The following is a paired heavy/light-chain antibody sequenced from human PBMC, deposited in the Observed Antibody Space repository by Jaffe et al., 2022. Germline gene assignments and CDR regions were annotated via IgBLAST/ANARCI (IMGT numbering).Light chain of an antibody. Sequence: SYELTQPPSVSVSPGQTARITCSGDALPKQYAYWYQQKPGQAPVLVIYKDSERPSGIPERFSGSSSGTTVTLTISGVQAEDEADYYCQSADSSGTRVFGGGTKLTVL. CDR2: KDS. CDR1: ALPKQY. CDR3: QSADSSGTRV. J-gene: IGLJ3*02. V-gene: IGLV3-25*03.
Heavy chain of an antibody. CDR3: ARDLRYCSGGSCYSGGDYFDY. Sequence: QVQLVQSGAEVKKPGASVKVSCKASGYTFTSYGISWVRQAPGQGLEWMGWISAYNGNTNYAQKLQGRVTMTTDTSTSTAYMELRSLRSDDTAVYYCARDLRYCSGGSCYSGGDYFDYWGQGTLVTVSS. V-gene: IGHV1-18*01. CDR2: ISAYNGNT. CDR1: GYTFTSYG. J-gene: IGHJ4*02. D-gene: IGHD2-15*01.